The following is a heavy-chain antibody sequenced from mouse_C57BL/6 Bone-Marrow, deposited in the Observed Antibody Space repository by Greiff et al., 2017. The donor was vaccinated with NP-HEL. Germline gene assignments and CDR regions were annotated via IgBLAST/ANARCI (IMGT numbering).Heavy chain of an antibody. Sequence: EVQRVESGGGLVQPGGSLKLSCAASGFTFSDYGMAWVRQAPRQGPEWVAFISNLAYSIYYADTVTGRVTISRETAKNTLYLEMSSLRSEDTAMYYCARHPYAMEYWGQGTSVTVSS. CDR3: ARHPYAMEY. CDR1: GFTFSDYG. J-gene: IGHJ4*01. CDR2: ISNLAYSI. V-gene: IGHV5-15*01.